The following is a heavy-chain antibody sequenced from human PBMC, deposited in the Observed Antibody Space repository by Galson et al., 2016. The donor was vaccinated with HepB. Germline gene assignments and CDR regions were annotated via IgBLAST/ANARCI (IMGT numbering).Heavy chain of an antibody. J-gene: IGHJ4*02. CDR2: ISAYNGNT. Sequence: SVKVSCKASGYTFMSKGISWVRQAPGQGLEWMGWISAYNGNTNYAQKLQGIVTMTTDPSTSTAQLERRSLIADDTAVYYSAGVSFPSMIQGGGDFDYWGQGTLVTVSS. V-gene: IGHV1-18*01. D-gene: IGHD3-10*01. CDR3: AGVSFPSMIQGGGDFDY. CDR1: GYTFMSKG.